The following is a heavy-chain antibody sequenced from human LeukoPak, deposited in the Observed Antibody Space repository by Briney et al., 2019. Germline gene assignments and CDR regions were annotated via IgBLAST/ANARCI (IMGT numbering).Heavy chain of an antibody. V-gene: IGHV4-34*01. CDR3: ARGLYYDSSGYQPVFDY. CDR1: GGSFSGYY. CDR2: INHSGST. J-gene: IGHJ4*02. Sequence: SETLSLTXAVYGGSFSGYYWSWIRQPPGKGLEWIGEINHSGSTNYNPSLKSRVTISVDTSKNQFSLKLSSVTAADTAVYYCARGLYYDSSGYQPVFDYWGQGTLVTVSS. D-gene: IGHD3-22*01.